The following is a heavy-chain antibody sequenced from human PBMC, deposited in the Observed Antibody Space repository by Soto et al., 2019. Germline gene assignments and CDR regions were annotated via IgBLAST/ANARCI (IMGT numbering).Heavy chain of an antibody. CDR1: GYTFTSYD. D-gene: IGHD6-6*01. CDR3: AGGGSSSGYYYYGMDV. CDR2: MNPNSGNT. V-gene: IGHV1-8*01. J-gene: IGHJ6*02. Sequence: QVQLVQSGAEVKKPGASVKVSCKASGYTFTSYDINWVRQATGQGLEWMGWMNPNSGNTGYAQKFQGRVTMTRNTSISTAYMELSSLRSEDTAVYYCAGGGSSSGYYYYGMDVWGQGTTVTVAS.